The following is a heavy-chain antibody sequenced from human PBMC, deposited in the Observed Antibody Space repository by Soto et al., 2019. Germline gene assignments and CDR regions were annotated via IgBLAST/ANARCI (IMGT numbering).Heavy chain of an antibody. CDR2: IHYSGTT. CDR3: VGSVQYEQHFDY. CDR1: GSPISTSSYY. Sequence: QLHLQPSGPGLVEPSKTLSLTCSVSGSPISTSSYYWGWIRQPPGKGLEFIGTIHYSGTTYYNASLMRRVPTSVDTSKSEFALRLNSVTAADTAQSFCVGSVQYEQHFDYWGQGTLVIVSS. D-gene: IGHD1-1*01. J-gene: IGHJ4*02. V-gene: IGHV4-39*01.